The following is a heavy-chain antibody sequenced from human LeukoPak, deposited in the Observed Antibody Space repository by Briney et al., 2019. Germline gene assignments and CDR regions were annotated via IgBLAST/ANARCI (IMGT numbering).Heavy chain of an antibody. CDR2: INPNSGGT. D-gene: IGHD2-2*02. Sequence: ASVKVSCKASGYTFTGYYMHWVRQAPGQGLEWMGWINPNSGGTNYAQKFQGRVTMTRDTSISTAYMELSRLRSDDTAVYYCARNIVVVPAAIRDYYYYYYMDVWGKGTTVTVSS. V-gene: IGHV1-2*02. CDR1: GYTFTGYY. CDR3: ARNIVVVPAAIRDYYYYYYMDV. J-gene: IGHJ6*03.